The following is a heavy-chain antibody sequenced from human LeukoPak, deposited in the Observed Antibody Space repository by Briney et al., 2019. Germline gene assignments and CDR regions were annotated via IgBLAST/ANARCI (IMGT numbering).Heavy chain of an antibody. CDR1: VFTFSTYC. CDR3: ARGRGGSGCYDFDS. D-gene: IGHD6-19*01. J-gene: IGHJ4*02. V-gene: IGHV3-7*01. CDR2: IKQDGSKK. Sequence: GGSLRLSRGDSVFTFSTYCMRGVRQVPGKGPVGGARIKQDGSKKYSVDSVKGGFTITRANAKNSLYLQLNSRRAEDAALFYCARGRGGSGCYDFDSWGQGTLVSVSS.